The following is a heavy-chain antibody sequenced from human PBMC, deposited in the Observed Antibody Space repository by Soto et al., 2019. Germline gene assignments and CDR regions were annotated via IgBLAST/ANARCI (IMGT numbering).Heavy chain of an antibody. D-gene: IGHD3-10*01. Sequence: SETLSLTCTVSGGSISSGDYYWSWIRQPPGKGLEWIGYIYYSGRTYYNPSLKSRVSISVDTSKNQFSLKLSSVTAADTAVYYCAREELWFGKATNRFDPWGQGTLVTVSS. J-gene: IGHJ5*02. V-gene: IGHV4-30-4*01. CDR2: IYYSGRT. CDR1: GGSISSGDYY. CDR3: AREELWFGKATNRFDP.